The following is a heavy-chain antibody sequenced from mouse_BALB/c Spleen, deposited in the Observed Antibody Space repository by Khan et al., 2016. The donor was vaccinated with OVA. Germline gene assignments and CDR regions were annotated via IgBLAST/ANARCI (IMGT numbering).Heavy chain of an antibody. V-gene: IGHV14-3*02. CDR3: ASPSWFAY. CDR2: IYPLTGYT. CDR1: GFNIKDTY. J-gene: IGHJ3*01. Sequence: VQLQQSGAELVKPGASVKLSCTASGFNIKDTYMHWVKQRPEQGLEWIGRIYPLTGYTKYAPKFQGKATITADTSSNTAYLHLSSLTSEDTAVYYCASPSWFAYWGQGTLVTVSA.